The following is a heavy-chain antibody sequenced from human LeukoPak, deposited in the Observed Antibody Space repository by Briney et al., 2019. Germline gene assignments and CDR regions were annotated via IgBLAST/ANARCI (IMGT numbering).Heavy chain of an antibody. CDR1: GFTVSSNY. Sequence: GGSLRLSCAASGFTVSSNYMSWVRQAPGKGLEWVSRLNGDGSGTTYADSVKGRFTISRDNAKNTLYLQMNSLRAEDTAVYYCARVRGVGYYFDYWGQGTLVTVSS. CDR2: LNGDGSGT. J-gene: IGHJ4*02. CDR3: ARVRGVGYYFDY. D-gene: IGHD3-10*01. V-gene: IGHV3-74*01.